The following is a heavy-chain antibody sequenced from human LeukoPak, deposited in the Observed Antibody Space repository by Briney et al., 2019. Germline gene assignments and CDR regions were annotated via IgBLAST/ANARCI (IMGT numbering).Heavy chain of an antibody. Sequence: GRSLRLSWAASGFTFSSYGMHLFRQAPGQGLDWVTVISYDGSNKYYADSVKGRFTISRDNSKNTLYLQMNSLRAEDTAVYYCAKGPTVVKRFDYWGQGTLVTVSS. J-gene: IGHJ4*02. CDR2: ISYDGSNK. V-gene: IGHV3-30*18. CDR1: GFTFSSYG. D-gene: IGHD4-23*01. CDR3: AKGPTVVKRFDY.